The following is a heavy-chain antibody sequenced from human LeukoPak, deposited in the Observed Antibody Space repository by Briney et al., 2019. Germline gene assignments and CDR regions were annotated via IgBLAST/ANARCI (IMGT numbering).Heavy chain of an antibody. V-gene: IGHV1-8*03. J-gene: IGHJ4*02. D-gene: IGHD3-10*01. CDR3: ARGLQWFGEGPFDY. Sequence: GASVKVSCKASGYTFTSYDINWVRQATGQGLEWMGWMNPNSGNTGYAQKFQGRVTITRNTSISTAYMELSSLRSEDTAVYYCARGLQWFGEGPFDYWGQGTLVTVSS. CDR2: MNPNSGNT. CDR1: GYTFTSYD.